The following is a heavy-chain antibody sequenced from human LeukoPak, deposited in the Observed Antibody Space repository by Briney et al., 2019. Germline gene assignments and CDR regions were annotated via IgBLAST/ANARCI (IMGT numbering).Heavy chain of an antibody. CDR3: ARVGSGSYYYYYMDV. J-gene: IGHJ6*03. Sequence: SETLSLTXTVSGGSISSYYWSWIRQPPGKGLEWIGYIYYSGSTYYNPSLKSRVTISVDTSKNQFSLKLSSVTAADTAVYYCARVGSGSYYYYYMDVWGKGTTVTVSS. D-gene: IGHD3-22*01. CDR1: GGSISSYY. CDR2: IYYSGST. V-gene: IGHV4-59*08.